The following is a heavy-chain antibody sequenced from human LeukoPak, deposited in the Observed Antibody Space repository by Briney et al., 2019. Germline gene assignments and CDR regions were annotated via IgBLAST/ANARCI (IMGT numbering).Heavy chain of an antibody. Sequence: GGSLRLSCAASGFTFSSYAMHWVRQAPGKGLEWVAVISYDGSNKYYADSVKGRFTISRDNSKNTLYLQMNSLRAEDTAVYYCAKFGGGSSWGQGTLVTVSS. CDR2: ISYDGSNK. D-gene: IGHD2-15*01. CDR1: GFTFSSYA. CDR3: AKFGGGSS. V-gene: IGHV3-30-3*02. J-gene: IGHJ5*02.